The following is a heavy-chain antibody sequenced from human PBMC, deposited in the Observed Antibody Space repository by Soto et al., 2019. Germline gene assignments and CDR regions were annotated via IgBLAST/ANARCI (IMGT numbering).Heavy chain of an antibody. Sequence: QVQLVQSGAEVKKPGSSVKVSCKASGGTFSSYAISWVRQAPGQGLEWMGGIIPIFGTANYAQKFQGRVTITADETTSTAYMELSSLISEDTAVDYCASTYGGYLLADLDYWGQGTLVTVSS. CDR3: ASTYGGYLLADLDY. D-gene: IGHD4-17*01. V-gene: IGHV1-69*01. CDR2: IIPIFGTA. CDR1: GGTFSSYA. J-gene: IGHJ4*02.